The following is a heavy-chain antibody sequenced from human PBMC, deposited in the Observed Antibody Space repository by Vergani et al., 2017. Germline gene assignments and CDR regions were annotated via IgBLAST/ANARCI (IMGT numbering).Heavy chain of an antibody. Sequence: EVQLVESGGGLVKPEGSLRLSCATSGLTFSDSAIHWVRQTSGKGLEWIGRIRDKAYNYATVYAVSVKGRFTISRDDSKKTAYLQMNGLTTEDTAVYYCFYDFWAGYDSGDVWGKGTTVTVSS. CDR2: IRDKAYNYAT. J-gene: IGHJ6*04. D-gene: IGHD3/OR15-3a*01. CDR1: GLTFSDSA. CDR3: FYDFWAGYDSGDV. V-gene: IGHV3-73*01.